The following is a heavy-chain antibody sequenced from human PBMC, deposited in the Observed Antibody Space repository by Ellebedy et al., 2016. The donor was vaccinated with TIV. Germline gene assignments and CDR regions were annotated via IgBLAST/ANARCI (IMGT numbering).Heavy chain of an antibody. CDR1: GGSISSYY. CDR2: FYYSGST. V-gene: IGHV4-59*13. J-gene: IGHJ4*02. Sequence: MPSETLSLTCTVSGGSISSYYWNWIRQPPGKGLEWIGYFYYSGSTNYSPSLKSRVTISVDTSKNQFSLKLSSVTAADTAVYYCARGMEESPYSSRWYYFDYWGQGTLVTVSS. D-gene: IGHD6-13*01. CDR3: ARGMEESPYSSRWYYFDY.